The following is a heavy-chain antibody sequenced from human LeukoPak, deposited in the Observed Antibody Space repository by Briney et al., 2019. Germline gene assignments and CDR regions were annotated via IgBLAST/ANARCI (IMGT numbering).Heavy chain of an antibody. CDR3: ASSNYYDSSGYSRFDY. CDR2: MNPNSGNT. V-gene: IGHV1-8*03. Sequence: ASVKVSCKASGYTFTNYDINWVRQATGQGLEWMGWMNPNSGNTGYAQKFQGRVTITRNTSISTAYMELSSLRSEDTAVYYCASSNYYDSSGYSRFDYWGQGTLVTVSS. D-gene: IGHD3-22*01. CDR1: GYTFTNYD. J-gene: IGHJ4*02.